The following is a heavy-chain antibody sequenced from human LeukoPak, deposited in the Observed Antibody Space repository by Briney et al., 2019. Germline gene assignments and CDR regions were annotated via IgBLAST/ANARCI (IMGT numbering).Heavy chain of an antibody. V-gene: IGHV3-48*01. CDR3: AREDGYCSGGSCYTWYYMDV. CDR2: VSSSSSLI. Sequence: GGSLRLSCAASGFTLNMYSMNWVRQAPGKGLEWVSYVSSSSSLIYYSDSVRCRFTISRDSATNSVSLQMNSLRVEDTAVYYCAREDGYCSGGSCYTWYYMDVWGKGTTVTVSS. J-gene: IGHJ6*03. CDR1: GFTLNMYS. D-gene: IGHD2-15*01.